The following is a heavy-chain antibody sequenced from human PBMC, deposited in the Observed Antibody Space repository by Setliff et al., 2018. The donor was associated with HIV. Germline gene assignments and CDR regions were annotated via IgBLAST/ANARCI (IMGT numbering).Heavy chain of an antibody. CDR2: VYYNGIT. D-gene: IGHD3-10*01. J-gene: IGHJ4*02. CDR3: AKMVRGSLSARRMYYFDS. V-gene: IGHV4-30-4*01. CDR1: SDFVSGDAFY. Sequence: PSQTLSLTCPLSSDFVSGDAFYWSWLRQAPGRGLEWIGYVYYNGITNYNPSLKSRLTISMDTSGRRFSLNLTSVTALDTAVYFCAKMVRGSLSARRMYYFDSWGQGTMVTVSS.